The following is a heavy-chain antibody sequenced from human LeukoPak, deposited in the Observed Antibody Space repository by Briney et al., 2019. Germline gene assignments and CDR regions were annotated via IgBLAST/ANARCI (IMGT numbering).Heavy chain of an antibody. Sequence: GGSLRLSCAASGNYWMHWVRQAPGKGLVWVSHINGDGSWTTYADSVKGRFTISRDNSKNTLYLQKNSLRADDTAIYYCAKSMTLQWRGFFDLWGRGTHVTVSS. CDR2: INGDGSWT. D-gene: IGHD6-19*01. CDR1: GNYW. J-gene: IGHJ2*01. V-gene: IGHV3-74*01. CDR3: AKSMTLQWRGFFDL.